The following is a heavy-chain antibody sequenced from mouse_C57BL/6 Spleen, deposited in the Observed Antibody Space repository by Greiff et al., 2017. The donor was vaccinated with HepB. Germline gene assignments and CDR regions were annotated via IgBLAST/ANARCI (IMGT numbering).Heavy chain of an antibody. D-gene: IGHD2-3*01. CDR3: TRFPYEFYAMDY. J-gene: IGHJ4*01. Sequence: QVQLQQSGAELVRPGVSVTLSCKASGYTFTDYEMHWVKQTPVHGLEWIGAIDPETGGTAYNQKFKGKAILTADKSSSTAYMELRSLTSEDSAVYYCTRFPYEFYAMDYWGQGTSVTVSS. V-gene: IGHV1-15*01. CDR2: IDPETGGT. CDR1: GYTFTDYE.